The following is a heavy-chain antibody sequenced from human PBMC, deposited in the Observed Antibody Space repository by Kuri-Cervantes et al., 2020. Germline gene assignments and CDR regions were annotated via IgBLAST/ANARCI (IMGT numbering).Heavy chain of an antibody. CDR3: ARDSFGDNRVDY. J-gene: IGHJ4*02. V-gene: IGHV4-34*01. CDR2: INHSGST. D-gene: IGHD4-17*01. CDR1: GGSFSGYY. Sequence: SETLSLTCAVYGGSFSGYYWSWIRQPPGKGLEWIGEINHSGSTNYNPSLKSRVTISVDTSKNQFSLKLSSVTAADTAVYYCARDSFGDNRVDYWAREPWSPSPQ.